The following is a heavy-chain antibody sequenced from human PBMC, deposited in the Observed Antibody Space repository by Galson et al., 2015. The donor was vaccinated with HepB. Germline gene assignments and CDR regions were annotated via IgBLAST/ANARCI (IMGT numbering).Heavy chain of an antibody. CDR2: TYYTGNT. Sequence: SETLSLTCTVSGGSISSSYWTWIRQPPGKGLEWIGYTYYTGNTNYNPSLKSRVAISVDTSKNQFSLKLSSVTAADTAVYYCARGAAANDYWGQGTLVTVSS. V-gene: IGHV4-59*01. D-gene: IGHD6-13*01. CDR3: ARGAAANDY. CDR1: GGSISSSY. J-gene: IGHJ4*02.